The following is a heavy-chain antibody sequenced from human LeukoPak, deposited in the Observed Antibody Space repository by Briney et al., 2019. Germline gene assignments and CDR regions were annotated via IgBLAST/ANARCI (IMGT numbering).Heavy chain of an antibody. CDR2: INSNSADT. CDR1: GYSFIDYY. V-gene: IGHV1-2*02. J-gene: IGHJ1*01. CDR3: ARIGISARGTNFHH. Sequence: ASVKVSCKTSGYSFIDYYIHWVRQAPGQGLEWMGWINSNSADTNYAQNFQGRVTMTSDTSISTAYMELSRLRSDDTALYYCARIGISARGTNFHHWGQGTLVTVSS. D-gene: IGHD6-13*01.